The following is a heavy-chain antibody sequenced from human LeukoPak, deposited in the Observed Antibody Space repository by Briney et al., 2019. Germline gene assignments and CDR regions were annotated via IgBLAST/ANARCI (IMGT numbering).Heavy chain of an antibody. J-gene: IGHJ4*02. D-gene: IGHD1-26*01. CDR1: GFSFIFYE. V-gene: IGHV3-48*03. Sequence: PGGSLRLSCAASGFSFIFYELNWVRQAPGKGLEWVSYISSGGTTIYHADSVKGRHTISRDNAKNSLYLQMNSLRAEDTAVYYCARGVSGSYFPFDSWGQGTLVTVSS. CDR2: ISSGGTTI. CDR3: ARGVSGSYFPFDS.